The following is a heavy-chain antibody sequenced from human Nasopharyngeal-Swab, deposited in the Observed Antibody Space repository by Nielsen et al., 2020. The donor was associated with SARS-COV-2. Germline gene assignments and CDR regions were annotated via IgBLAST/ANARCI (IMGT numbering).Heavy chain of an antibody. Sequence: GSLRLSCAASGFTVSSNYMSWIRQPPGKGPEWIGSIYYSGSTYYNPSLKSRVTISVDTSKNQFSLKLSSVTAADTAVYYCARSHTDYDFWSGYYKVDYWGQGTLVTVSS. CDR1: GFTVSSNY. D-gene: IGHD3-3*01. CDR3: ARSHTDYDFWSGYYKVDY. CDR2: IYYSGST. V-gene: IGHV4-39*01. J-gene: IGHJ4*02.